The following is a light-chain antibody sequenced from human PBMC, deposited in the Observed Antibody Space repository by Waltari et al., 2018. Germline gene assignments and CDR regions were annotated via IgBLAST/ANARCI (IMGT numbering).Light chain of an antibody. CDR3: QQYNNWPPYT. CDR2: GAS. Sequence: EIVMTQSPATLSVYPGERVTLSCRAVQSVSSNFAWYQQKPGQAPRLLIYGASTRASGIPARFSGSGSGTEFTLTISSLQSEDFAVYYCQQYNNWPPYTFGQGTKLEIK. J-gene: IGKJ2*01. CDR1: QSVSSN. V-gene: IGKV3-15*01.